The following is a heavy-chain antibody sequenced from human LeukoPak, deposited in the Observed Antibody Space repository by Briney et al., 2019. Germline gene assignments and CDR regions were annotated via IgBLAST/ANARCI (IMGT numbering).Heavy chain of an antibody. V-gene: IGHV3-7*01. D-gene: IGHD4-17*01. J-gene: IGHJ5*02. Sequence: PGGSLRLSCAASGFTFSSYSMNWVRQTPGKGLEWVANIDQDGSQKFYVDSVKGRFTISRDNAKNSLYLQMNSLRADDTAVYYCARNHYGDSEGGDWFDPWGQGTLVTVSS. CDR2: IDQDGSQK. CDR1: GFTFSSYS. CDR3: ARNHYGDSEGGDWFDP.